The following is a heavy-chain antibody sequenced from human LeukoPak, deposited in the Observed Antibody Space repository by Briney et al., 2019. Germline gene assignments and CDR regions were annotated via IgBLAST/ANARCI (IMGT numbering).Heavy chain of an antibody. CDR3: ARVGEKLSYYYFDY. V-gene: IGHV4-4*07. Sequence: KASETLSLTCTVSGGSISSYYWSWIRQPPGKGLEWIGRIYTSGSTNYKPSLKSRVTMSVDTSKSQFSLKLSSVTAADTAVYYCARVGEKLSYYYFDYWGQGTLVTVSS. D-gene: IGHD2-21*01. CDR1: GGSISSYY. J-gene: IGHJ4*02. CDR2: IYTSGST.